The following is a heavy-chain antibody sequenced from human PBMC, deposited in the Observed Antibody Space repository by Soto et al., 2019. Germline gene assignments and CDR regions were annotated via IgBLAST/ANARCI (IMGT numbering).Heavy chain of an antibody. CDR3: ARRIAAAGTFYYYYYMDV. CDR2: IYYSGST. D-gene: IGHD6-13*01. V-gene: IGHV4-59*01. CDR1: SGSISSYY. Sequence: SETLSLTCTVSSGSISSYYWSWIRQPPGKGLEWIGYIYYSGSTNYNPSLKSRVTISVDTSKNQFSLKLSSVTAADTAVYYCARRIAAAGTFYYYYYMDVWGKGTTVTVSS. J-gene: IGHJ6*03.